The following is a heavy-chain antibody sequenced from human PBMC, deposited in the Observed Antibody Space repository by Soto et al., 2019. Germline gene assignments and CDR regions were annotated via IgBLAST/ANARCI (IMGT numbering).Heavy chain of an antibody. Sequence: GASVKVSWKASGYTFTGYYIHWGRQAPGQRLEWMGWINPGNGNTKYSQKFQGRVTITRDTSASTAYMELSSLRSEDTAVYYCARVPRVPAAMGAFDIWGQGTMVTVSS. CDR3: ARVPRVPAAMGAFDI. D-gene: IGHD2-2*01. CDR2: INPGNGNT. J-gene: IGHJ3*02. V-gene: IGHV1-3*01. CDR1: GYTFTGYY.